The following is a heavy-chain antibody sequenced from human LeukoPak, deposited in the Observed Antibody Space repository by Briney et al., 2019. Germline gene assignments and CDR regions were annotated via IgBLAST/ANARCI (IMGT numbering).Heavy chain of an antibody. J-gene: IGHJ6*04. CDR3: ARVGLGYCSSTSCLDYYYGMDV. CDR1: VYSLSRRYY. V-gene: IGHV4-38-2*01. CDR2: IYHSGST. D-gene: IGHD2-2*01. Sequence: SEPLSLTCALSVYSLSRRYYWDWIRQPPGKGLELIGSIYHSGSTYYNPSLKSRVTISVDTSKNQFSLKLSSVTAADTAVYYWARVGLGYCSSTSCLDYYYGMDVWGKGTTVTVSS.